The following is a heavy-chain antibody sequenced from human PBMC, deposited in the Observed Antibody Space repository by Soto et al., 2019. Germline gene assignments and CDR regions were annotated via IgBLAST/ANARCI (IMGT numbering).Heavy chain of an antibody. D-gene: IGHD6-6*01. CDR3: AKDLSYSSSWFVSQYYYYYGMDV. J-gene: IGHJ6*02. V-gene: IGHV3-30*18. Sequence: QVQLVESGGGVVQPGRSLRLSCAASGFTFSSYGMHWVRQAPGKGLEWGAVISYDGSNKYYADSVKGRFTISRDNSKNTLYLQMNSLRAEDTAVYYCAKDLSYSSSWFVSQYYYYYGMDVWGQGTTVTVSS. CDR2: ISYDGSNK. CDR1: GFTFSSYG.